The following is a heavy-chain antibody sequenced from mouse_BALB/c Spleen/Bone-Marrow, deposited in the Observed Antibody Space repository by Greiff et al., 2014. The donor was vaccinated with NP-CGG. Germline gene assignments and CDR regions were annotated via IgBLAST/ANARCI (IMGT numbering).Heavy chain of an antibody. J-gene: IGHJ4*01. V-gene: IGHV5-4*02. D-gene: IGHD2-14*01. Sequence: DVQLVESGGGLVKPGGSLKLSCAASGFTFSDYYMYWVRQTPEKRLEWVATISDGGSYTYYPDSVKGRFTISRVIAKNNLYLQMSSLKSEDTAMYYCARDRGVQGYAMDYWGQGTSVTVSS. CDR2: ISDGGSYT. CDR1: GFTFSDYY. CDR3: ARDRGVQGYAMDY.